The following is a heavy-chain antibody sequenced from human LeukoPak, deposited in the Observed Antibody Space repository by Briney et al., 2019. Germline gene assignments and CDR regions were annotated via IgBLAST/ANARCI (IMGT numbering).Heavy chain of an antibody. CDR2: ISAYNGNT. J-gene: IGHJ4*02. V-gene: IGHV1-18*01. CDR3: AREDDSSGYYGGDLVY. D-gene: IGHD3-22*01. Sequence: GASVKVSCKASGYTFTSYGISWVRQAPGQGLEWMGWISAYNGNTNYAQKLQGRVTMTTDTSTSTAYMELRSLRSDDTAVYYCAREDDSSGYYGGDLVYWGQGTLVTVSS. CDR1: GYTFTSYG.